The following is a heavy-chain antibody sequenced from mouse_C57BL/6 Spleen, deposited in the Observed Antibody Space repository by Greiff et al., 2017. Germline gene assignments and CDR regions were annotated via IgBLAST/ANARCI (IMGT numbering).Heavy chain of an antibody. V-gene: IGHV1-18*01. J-gene: IGHJ3*01. Sequence: VQLKESGPELVKPGASVKIPCKASGYTFTDYNMDWVKQSHGKSLEWIGDINPNNGGTIYNQKFKGKATLTVDKSSSTAYMELRSLTSEDTAVYYCARDSNYVAFAYWSQGTLVTVSA. D-gene: IGHD2-5*01. CDR3: ARDSNYVAFAY. CDR2: INPNNGGT. CDR1: GYTFTDYN.